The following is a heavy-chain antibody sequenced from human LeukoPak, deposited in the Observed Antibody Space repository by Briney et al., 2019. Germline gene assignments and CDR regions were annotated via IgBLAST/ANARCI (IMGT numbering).Heavy chain of an antibody. V-gene: IGHV5-10-1*01. J-gene: IGHJ4*02. CDR3: ARHAKAYGSSCDY. D-gene: IGHD6-13*01. Sequence: GESLRISCKGSGYSFTTYWISWVRQMPGKGVEWMGRIDPSDSYTNYSPSFQGHVTISADKSLSTAYLQCTSLKASDTAMYYCARHAKAYGSSCDYWGQGTLVTVSS. CDR2: IDPSDSYT. CDR1: GYSFTTYW.